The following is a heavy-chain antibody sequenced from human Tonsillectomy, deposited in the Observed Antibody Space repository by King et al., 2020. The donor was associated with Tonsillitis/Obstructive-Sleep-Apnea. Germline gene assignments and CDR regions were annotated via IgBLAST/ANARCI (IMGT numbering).Heavy chain of an antibody. CDR1: GGTFSSYA. V-gene: IGHV1-69*04. D-gene: IGHD2-2*01. CDR3: ARENCSSTSCLYYYYYMDV. CDR2: IIPILGIA. Sequence: QLVQSGAEVKKPGSSVKVSCKASGGTFSSYAISWVRQAPGQGLEWMGRIIPILGIANYAQKFQGRVTITADKSTSTAYMELSSLRSEDTAVYYCARENCSSTSCLYYYYYMDVWGKETTVTVSS. J-gene: IGHJ6*03.